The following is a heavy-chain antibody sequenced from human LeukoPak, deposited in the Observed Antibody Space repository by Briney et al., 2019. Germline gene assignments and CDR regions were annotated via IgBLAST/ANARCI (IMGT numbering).Heavy chain of an antibody. J-gene: IGHJ5*02. Sequence: SETLSLTCSVSGDSMSSHYLSWIRHPAGKGLEWIGRIHIGGRSNISPSLKSRLTMSVDTSKNHFSLKLVSVTAADTAVYYCARDWGRVGLRGFDPWGQGTLVTVSS. D-gene: IGHD3-16*01. V-gene: IGHV4-4*07. CDR2: IHIGGRS. CDR3: ARDWGRVGLRGFDP. CDR1: GDSMSSHY.